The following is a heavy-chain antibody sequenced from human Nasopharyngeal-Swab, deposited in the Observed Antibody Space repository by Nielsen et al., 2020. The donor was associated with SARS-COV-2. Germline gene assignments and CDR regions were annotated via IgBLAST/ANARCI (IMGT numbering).Heavy chain of an antibody. J-gene: IGHJ6*03. CDR3: ASPQGSSGHYYTDV. CDR2: IYHSGST. D-gene: IGHD3-22*01. Sequence: WIRQPPGKGLEWIGEIYHSGSTNYNPSLKSRVTISVDKSKNQFSLKLSSVTAADTAVYYCASPQGSSGHYYTDVWGKGTTVTVSS. V-gene: IGHV4-4*02.